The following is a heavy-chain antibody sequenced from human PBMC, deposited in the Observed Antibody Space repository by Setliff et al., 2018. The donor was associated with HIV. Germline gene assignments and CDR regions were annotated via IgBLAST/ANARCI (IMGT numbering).Heavy chain of an antibody. J-gene: IGHJ4*02. CDR1: GGSISSSGYY. CDR3: ARIRGSHYYGSGKWYFDY. V-gene: IGHV4-39*07. Sequence: PSETLSLTCTVSGGSISSSGYYWGWIRQPPGKGLEWIGSIYYSGSTYYNPSLKSRVTISVDTSKNQFSLKLSSVTAADTAVYYCARIRGSHYYGSGKWYFDYWGQGTLVTVSS. D-gene: IGHD3-10*01. CDR2: IYYSGST.